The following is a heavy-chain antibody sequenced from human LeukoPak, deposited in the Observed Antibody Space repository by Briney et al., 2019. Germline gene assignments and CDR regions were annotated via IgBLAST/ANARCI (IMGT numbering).Heavy chain of an antibody. Sequence: PGGSLRLSCAASGFTFSSYSMNWVRQAPGKGLEWVSSISSSSSYIYYADSVKGRFTISRDNAKNSLYLQMNSLRAEDTAVYYCARVPDILTVLGAFDIWGQGQWSPSLQ. CDR1: GFTFSSYS. D-gene: IGHD3-9*01. CDR3: ARVPDILTVLGAFDI. V-gene: IGHV3-21*01. CDR2: ISSSSSYI. J-gene: IGHJ3*02.